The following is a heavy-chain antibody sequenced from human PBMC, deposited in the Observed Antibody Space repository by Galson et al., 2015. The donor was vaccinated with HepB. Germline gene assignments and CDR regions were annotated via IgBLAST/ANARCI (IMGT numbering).Heavy chain of an antibody. CDR3: ARLLWFPLGGGVFDP. D-gene: IGHD3-10*01. J-gene: IGHJ5*02. CDR1: GYTFTSYG. Sequence: SVKVSCKASGYTFTSYGISWVRQAPGQGLEWMGWISAYNGNTNYAQKLQGRVTMTTDTSTSTAYMELRSLRSDDTAVYYCARLLWFPLGGGVFDPWGQGTLVTVSS. CDR2: ISAYNGNT. V-gene: IGHV1-18*01.